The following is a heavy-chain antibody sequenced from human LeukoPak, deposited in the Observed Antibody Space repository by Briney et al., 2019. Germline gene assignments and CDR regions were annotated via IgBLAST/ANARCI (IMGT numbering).Heavy chain of an antibody. CDR2: INHSGST. CDR1: GGSFSGYY. J-gene: IGHJ2*01. Sequence: SETLSLTCAVYGGSFSGYYWSWIRQPPGKGLEWIGEINHSGSTNYNPSLKSRVTISVDTSKNQFSLKLSSVTAADTAVYYCFTAATGWYFDLWGRGTLVTVSS. V-gene: IGHV4-34*01. D-gene: IGHD2-15*01. CDR3: FTAATGWYFDL.